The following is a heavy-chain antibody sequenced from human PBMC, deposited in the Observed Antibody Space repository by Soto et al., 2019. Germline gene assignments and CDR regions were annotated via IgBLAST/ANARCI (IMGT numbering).Heavy chain of an antibody. CDR1: GGSISSGGYS. Sequence: PSETLSLTCAVSGGSISSGGYSWSWIRQPPGKGLEWIGYIYHSGSTYYNPSLKSRVTISVDRSKSQFSLKLSSVTAADTAVYYCARGSYHDSSGCLFDYWGQGTLVTVSS. CDR3: ARGSYHDSSGCLFDY. V-gene: IGHV4-30-2*01. J-gene: IGHJ4*02. D-gene: IGHD3-22*01. CDR2: IYHSGST.